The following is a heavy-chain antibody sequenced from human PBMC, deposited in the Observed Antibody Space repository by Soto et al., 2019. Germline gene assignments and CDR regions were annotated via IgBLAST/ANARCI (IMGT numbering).Heavy chain of an antibody. V-gene: IGHV4-59*08. CDR3: ARRPYSSGWYDWYFDL. CDR1: GGSISSYY. D-gene: IGHD6-19*01. J-gene: IGHJ2*01. Sequence: PSETLSLTCTVSGGSISSYYWSWIRQPPGNGLEWFGYIYFSGSTIYNSSLKSRVTISVDTSKNQFSLKLSFVTAADTAVYYCARRPYSSGWYDWYFDLWGRGTLVTVSS. CDR2: IYFSGST.